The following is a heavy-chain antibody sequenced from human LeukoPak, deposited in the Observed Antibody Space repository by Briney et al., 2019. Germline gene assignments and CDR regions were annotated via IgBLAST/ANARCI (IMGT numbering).Heavy chain of an antibody. CDR1: GFTFISYA. D-gene: IGHD1-14*01. Sequence: GGSLRLSCAASGFTFISYAMHWVRQAPGKGLEWVALISYDGTNKYYADSVKGRFTISRDDSKSTLYLQMNSLRAEDTAVYYCARDYTTDLPDYWGQGTLVTVSS. CDR2: ISYDGTNK. V-gene: IGHV3-30-3*01. CDR3: ARDYTTDLPDY. J-gene: IGHJ4*02.